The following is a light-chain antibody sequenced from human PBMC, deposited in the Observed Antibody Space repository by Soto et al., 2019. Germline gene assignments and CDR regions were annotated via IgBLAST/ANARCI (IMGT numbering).Light chain of an antibody. CDR1: NVGSKS. V-gene: IGLV3-21*04. Sequence: SYELTQPPSVSVAPGKTARITCGGNNVGSKSVHWYQQKPGQAPVLVIYYDSDRPSGIPERFSGSNSGKTATLTISRVEAGDEADYYCQVWDDSADPSYVFGTGTKLTVL. J-gene: IGLJ1*01. CDR3: QVWDDSADPSYV. CDR2: YDS.